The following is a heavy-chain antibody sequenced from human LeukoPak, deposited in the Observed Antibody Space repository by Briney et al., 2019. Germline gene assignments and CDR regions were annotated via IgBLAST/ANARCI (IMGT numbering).Heavy chain of an antibody. V-gene: IGHV4-59*01. J-gene: IGHJ4*02. CDR2: IYYSGST. D-gene: IGHD3-10*01. CDR3: ARVFPPGSYRLDY. CDR1: GGSISSYY. Sequence: SETLSLTCTVSGGSISSYYWSWIRQPPGKGLEWIGYIYYSGSTNYNPSLKSRVTISVDTSKNQFSLKLSSVTAADTAVYYCARVFPPGSYRLDYWGQGTLVTVSS.